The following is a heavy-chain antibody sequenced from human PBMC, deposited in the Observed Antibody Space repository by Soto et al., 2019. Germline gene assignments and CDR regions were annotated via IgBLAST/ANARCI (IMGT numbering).Heavy chain of an antibody. V-gene: IGHV3-48*03. J-gene: IGHJ4*02. CDR3: ARESPLGTFDY. CDR2: ISSSGSTI. Sequence: EVQLVESGGGLVQPGGSLRLSCAASGFTFSSYEMNWVRQAPGKGLEWVSYISSSGSTIYYADSVKGRFTISRDNAKNSLYLQMNSLRAEYKAVYYCARESPLGTFDYWGQGTLVTVSS. D-gene: IGHD7-27*01. CDR1: GFTFSSYE.